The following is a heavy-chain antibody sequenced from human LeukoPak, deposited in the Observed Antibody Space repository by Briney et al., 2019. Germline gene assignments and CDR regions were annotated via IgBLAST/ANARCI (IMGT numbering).Heavy chain of an antibody. J-gene: IGHJ4*02. CDR3: ARVPDYYDSSAPPVH. CDR2: INQDGSTK. Sequence: PGGSLRLSCAASGFTFSSYAMSWVRQAPGTGLEWVANINQDGSTKYYLGSVKGRFTISRDNAKNSLYLQMNSLRAEDTAVYYCARVPDYYDSSAPPVHWGQGTLVTVSS. CDR1: GFTFSSYA. V-gene: IGHV3-7*01. D-gene: IGHD3-22*01.